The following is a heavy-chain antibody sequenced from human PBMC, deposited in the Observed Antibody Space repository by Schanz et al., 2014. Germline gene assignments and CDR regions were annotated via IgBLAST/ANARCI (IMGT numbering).Heavy chain of an antibody. D-gene: IGHD6-25*01. J-gene: IGHJ4*02. CDR2: ISTSGTYM. V-gene: IGHV3-21*04. CDR3: AKVRYSSGWRGDYFDE. Sequence: EVQLLESGGGLVQPGGSLRLSCAASGFTFSSYAMGWVRQARGKGLEWVSSISTSGTYMYIADSLKGRLTISRDNAKRSLFLQMNSLRVEDTAVYYCAKVRYSSGWRGDYFDEGGQGTLVTVAS. CDR1: GFTFSSYA.